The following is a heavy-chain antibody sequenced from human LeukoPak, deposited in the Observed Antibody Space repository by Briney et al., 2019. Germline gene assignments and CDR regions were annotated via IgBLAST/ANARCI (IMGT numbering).Heavy chain of an antibody. CDR1: GGSISSGGYY. V-gene: IGHV4-31*03. CDR2: IYYSGST. J-gene: IGHJ4*02. D-gene: IGHD6-6*01. CDR3: ARDPPGGSSSSLDY. Sequence: SETLSLTCTVSGGSISSGGYYWGWIRQHPGKGLEWIGYIYYSGSTYYNPSLKSRVTISVDTSKNQFSLKLSSVTAADTAVYYCARDPPGGSSSSLDYWGQGTLVTVSS.